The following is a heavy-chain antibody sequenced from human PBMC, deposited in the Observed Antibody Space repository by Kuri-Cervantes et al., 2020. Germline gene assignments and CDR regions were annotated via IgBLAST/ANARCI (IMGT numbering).Heavy chain of an antibody. CDR2: INHSGNT. CDR3: TRGRIGTVRGVSPPFDP. V-gene: IGHV4-34*01. D-gene: IGHD3-10*01. J-gene: IGHJ5*02. Sequence: SETLSLTCAVYGESFSVYYWSWVRQPPGKGLQWIGEINHSGNTNYNPSLKSRVTLSLDTSQNHFSLKLTSVTAADTAVYYCTRGRIGTVRGVSPPFDPWGQGSLVTVSS. CDR1: GESFSVYY.